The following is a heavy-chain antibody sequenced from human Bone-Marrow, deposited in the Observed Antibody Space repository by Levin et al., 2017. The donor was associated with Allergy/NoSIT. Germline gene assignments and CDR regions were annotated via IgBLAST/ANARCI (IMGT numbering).Heavy chain of an antibody. Sequence: SCAASGFTFDDYAMHWVRQAPGKGLEWVSGISWNSGSIGYADSVKGRFTISRDNAKNSLYLQMNSLRAEDTALYYCAKDKGTTVTTSFDYWGQGTLVTVSS. J-gene: IGHJ4*02. D-gene: IGHD4-17*01. CDR3: AKDKGTTVTTSFDY. V-gene: IGHV3-9*01. CDR2: ISWNSGSI. CDR1: GFTFDDYA.